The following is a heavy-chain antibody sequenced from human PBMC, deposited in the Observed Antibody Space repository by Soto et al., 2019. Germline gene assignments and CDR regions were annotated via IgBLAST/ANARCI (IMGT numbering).Heavy chain of an antibody. V-gene: IGHV1-3*01. D-gene: IGHD3-3*01. CDR2: INAANGNT. CDR1: GYTFTLYA. CDR3: ARDQRRDYDFWSGYSQGFDY. J-gene: IGHJ4*02. Sequence: QVHLVQSGAEVTKPGASVKISCKASGYTFTLYAMHWVRQAPGQRLEWMGWINAANGNTKSSQKFQGRVTFTRDTSASTGYMELSTLNSADTAVYYCARDQRRDYDFWSGYSQGFDYWGQGTPVTVSS.